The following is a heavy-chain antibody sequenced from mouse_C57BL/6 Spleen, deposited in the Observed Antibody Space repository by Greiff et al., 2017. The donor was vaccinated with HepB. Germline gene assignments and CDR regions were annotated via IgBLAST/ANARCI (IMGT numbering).Heavy chain of an antibody. CDR3: ARSGNYRYYAMDY. D-gene: IGHD2-1*01. J-gene: IGHJ4*01. V-gene: IGHV1-76*01. CDR1: GYTFTDYY. Sequence: QVQLQQSGAELVRPGASVKLSCKASGYTFTDYYINWVKQRPGQGLEWIARIYPGSGNTYYNEKFKGKATLTAEKSSSTAYMQLSSLTSEDSAVYFCARSGNYRYYAMDYWGQGTSVTVSS. CDR2: IYPGSGNT.